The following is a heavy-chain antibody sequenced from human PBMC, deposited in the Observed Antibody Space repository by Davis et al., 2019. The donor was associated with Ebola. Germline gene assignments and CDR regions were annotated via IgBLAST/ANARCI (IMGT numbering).Heavy chain of an antibody. D-gene: IGHD2-2*02. J-gene: IGHJ5*02. V-gene: IGHV4-34*01. CDR2: INHSGST. Sequence: PSETLSLTCAVYGGSFSGYYWSWIRQPPGKGLEWIGEINHSGSTNYNPSLKSRVTISVDTSKNQFSLKLSSVTAADTAVYYCARGPSDIVVVPAAIGWFDPWGQGTLVTVSS. CDR3: ARGPSDIVVVPAAIGWFDP. CDR1: GGSFSGYY.